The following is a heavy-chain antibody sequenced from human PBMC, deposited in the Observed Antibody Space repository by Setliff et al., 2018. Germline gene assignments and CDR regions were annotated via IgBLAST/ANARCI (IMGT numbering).Heavy chain of an antibody. J-gene: IGHJ4*02. D-gene: IGHD2-15*01. CDR3: ASSCSGTSCYAGLDY. Sequence: GGSLRLSCAGSGFTFSSYWMTWVRQVPGRGLEWVSTVSGAGDFTYYADSVKGRFTISRDNSKNTLYLQMNSLRAEDTAVYYCASSCSGTSCYAGLDYWGQGTLVTVSS. CDR1: GFTFSSYW. V-gene: IGHV3-23*01. CDR2: VSGAGDFT.